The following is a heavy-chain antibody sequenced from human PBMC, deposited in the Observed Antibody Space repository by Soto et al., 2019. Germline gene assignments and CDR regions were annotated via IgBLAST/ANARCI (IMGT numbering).Heavy chain of an antibody. V-gene: IGHV4-59*01. J-gene: IGHJ4*02. CDR2: IYYSGST. Sequence: QVQLQESGPGLVKPSETLSLTCTVSGGSISSYYWSWIRQPPGKGLEWIGYIYYSGSTNYNPSLKTRVTISVDTSKNQFSLKLSSVTAADTAVYYCARVAYGYPTLFDYWGQGTLVTVSS. D-gene: IGHD5-18*01. CDR1: GGSISSYY. CDR3: ARVAYGYPTLFDY.